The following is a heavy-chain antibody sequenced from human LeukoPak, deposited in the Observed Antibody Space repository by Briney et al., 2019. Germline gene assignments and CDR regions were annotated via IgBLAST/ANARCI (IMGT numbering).Heavy chain of an antibody. CDR2: IYYSGST. CDR1: GFTFSSYA. J-gene: IGHJ3*02. D-gene: IGHD3-22*01. CDR3: ARVFAPLIVVVREDAFDI. Sequence: LRLSCAASGFTFSSYAMSWIRQPPGKGLEWIGYIYYSGSTYYNPSLKSRVTISVDTSKNQFSLKLSSVTAADTAVYYCARVFAPLIVVVREDAFDIWGQGTMVTVSS. V-gene: IGHV4-30-4*08.